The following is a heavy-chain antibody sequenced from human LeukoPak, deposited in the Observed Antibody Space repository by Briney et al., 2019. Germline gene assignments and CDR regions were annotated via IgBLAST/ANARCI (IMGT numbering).Heavy chain of an antibody. J-gene: IGHJ4*02. CDR2: INHSGST. CDR1: GGSISSYY. V-gene: IGHV4-34*01. Sequence: PSETLSLTCTVSGGSISSYYWSWIRQPPGKGLEWIGEINHSGSTNYNPSLKSRVTISVDTSKNQFSLKLSSVTAADTAVYYCAREHIAAAGKADYFDYWGQGTLVTVSS. CDR3: AREHIAAAGKADYFDY. D-gene: IGHD6-13*01.